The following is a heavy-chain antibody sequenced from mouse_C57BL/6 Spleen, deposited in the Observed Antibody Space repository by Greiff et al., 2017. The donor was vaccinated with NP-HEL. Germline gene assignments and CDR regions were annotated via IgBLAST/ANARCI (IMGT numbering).Heavy chain of an antibody. J-gene: IGHJ2*01. CDR3: ARSGVGSSYFDY. D-gene: IGHD1-1*01. CDR1: GYTFTSYW. CDR2: IDPSDSYT. V-gene: IGHV1-69*01. Sequence: VKLQQPGAELVMPGASVKLSCKASGYTFTSYWMHWVKQRPGQGLEWIGEIDPSDSYTNYNQKFKGKSTLTVDKSSSTAYMQLSSLTSEDSAVYYCARSGVGSSYFDYWGQGTTLTVSS.